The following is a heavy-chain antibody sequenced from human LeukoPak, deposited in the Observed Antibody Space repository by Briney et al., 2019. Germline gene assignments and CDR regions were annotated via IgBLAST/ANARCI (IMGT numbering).Heavy chain of an antibody. J-gene: IGHJ4*02. CDR3: TTGRLYCSGGTCLY. CDR2: IKSKTDGGTT. CDR1: GFTFSNAW. D-gene: IGHD2-15*01. Sequence: PGGSLRLSCAASGFTFSNAWMSWVRQAPGKGLEWVGRIKSKTDGGTTDYAAPVKGRFTISREDSTNTLYLQMNSLKTEDTAVYYCTTGRLYCSGGTCLYWGQGTLVTVSS. V-gene: IGHV3-15*01.